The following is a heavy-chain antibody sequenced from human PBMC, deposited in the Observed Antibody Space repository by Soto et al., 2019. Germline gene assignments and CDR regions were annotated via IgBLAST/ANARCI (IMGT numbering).Heavy chain of an antibody. J-gene: IGHJ6*02. D-gene: IGHD3-10*01. CDR1: GFTFSSYG. CDR3: AKGEYYYGSGIPYYGMDV. V-gene: IGHV3-30*18. CDR2: ISYDGTNK. Sequence: QPGGSLRLSCAASGFTFSSYGMHWVRQAPGKGLEWVAVISYDGTNKYYADSVKGRFTISRDSSKNTLYLEMNSLRAEDMAIYYCAKGEYYYGSGIPYYGMDVWGQGTTVTVSS.